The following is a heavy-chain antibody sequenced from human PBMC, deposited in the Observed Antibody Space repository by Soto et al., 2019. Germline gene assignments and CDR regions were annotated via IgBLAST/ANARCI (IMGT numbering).Heavy chain of an antibody. CDR3: PSLQVPRNFDN. D-gene: IGHD1-1*01. Sequence: PXGTMWLTCAFCSGCISIRKYSWSWVRQPPGKGLEWIGNIYYSGETYYHSSFRSRLTVSVDTTKNQFSLKLRSLTAADTAMYCCPSLQVPRNFDNRGQATLVTLSS. J-gene: IGHJ4*02. CDR1: SGCISIRKYS. CDR2: IYYSGET. V-gene: IGHV4-39*01.